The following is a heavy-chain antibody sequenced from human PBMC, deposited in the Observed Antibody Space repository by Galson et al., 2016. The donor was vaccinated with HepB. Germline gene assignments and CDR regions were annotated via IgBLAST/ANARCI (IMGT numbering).Heavy chain of an antibody. Sequence: SVKVSCKASGYTFNIYVINWVRQAPGQGLEWMGSIRPYNGNTNYAQKFQGRVIMTTDTSTSTVYMEVRSLRSDDMAVYYCARVTAVAGSSFFDFWGQGTLVTVSS. CDR2: IRPYNGNT. D-gene: IGHD6-19*01. CDR3: ARVTAVAGSSFFDF. V-gene: IGHV1-18*03. J-gene: IGHJ4*02. CDR1: GYTFNIYV.